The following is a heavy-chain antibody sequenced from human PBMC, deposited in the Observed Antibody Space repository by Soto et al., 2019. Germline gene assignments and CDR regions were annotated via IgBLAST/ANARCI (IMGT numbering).Heavy chain of an antibody. J-gene: IGHJ3*02. D-gene: IGHD3-22*01. CDR1: GGSISSGGYY. CDR2: IYYSGST. V-gene: IGHV4-31*01. CDR3: ARDDPSYYYDSSGYQNDAFDI. Sequence: QVQLQESGPGLVKPSQTLSLTCTVYGGSISSGGYYWSWIRQHPGKGLDWIGYIYYSGSTYYNPSLKSLVTISVDTSKNQFSLKLSSVTAADTAVYYCARDDPSYYYDSSGYQNDAFDIWGQGTMVTISS.